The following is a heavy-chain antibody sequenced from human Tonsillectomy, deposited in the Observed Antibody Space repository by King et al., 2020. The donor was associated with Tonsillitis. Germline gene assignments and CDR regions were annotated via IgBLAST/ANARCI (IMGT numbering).Heavy chain of an antibody. D-gene: IGHD6-19*01. CDR1: GFTFSSYA. J-gene: IGHJ4*02. V-gene: IGHV3-30*02. CDR2: ISYDGNIK. CDR3: AKEDYSGCPFES. Sequence: VQLVESGGGVVQPGGSLRLSCGASGFTFSSYAMHWVRQAPGKGLEWVAFISYDGNIKYYADSVKGRFTISRDNSKNTLYVQMNSLKTEDTAVFYCAKEDYSGCPFESWGQGTPVTVSS.